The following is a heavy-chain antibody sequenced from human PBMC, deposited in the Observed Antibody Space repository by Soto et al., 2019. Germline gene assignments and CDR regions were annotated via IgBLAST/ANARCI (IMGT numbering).Heavy chain of an antibody. V-gene: IGHV1-2*04. D-gene: IGHD3-10*01. CDR1: GYTFTGYY. J-gene: IGHJ6*02. CDR2: INPNSGGT. CDR3: ALWGFGEFVADGEYYYGMDV. Sequence: ASVKVSCKASGYTFTGYYMHWVRQAPGQGLEWMGWINPNSGGTNYTQKFQGWVTMTRDTSISTAYMELSRLRSDETAVYYCALWGFGEFVADGEYYYGMDVWGQGTTVTVSS.